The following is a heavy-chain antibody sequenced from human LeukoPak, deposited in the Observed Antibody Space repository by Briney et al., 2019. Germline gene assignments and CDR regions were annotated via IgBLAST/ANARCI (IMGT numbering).Heavy chain of an antibody. CDR1: GYTFTSYD. CDR3: ARVWPQLVPGY. J-gene: IGHJ4*02. V-gene: IGHV1-18*01. D-gene: IGHD6-13*01. CDR2: ISAYNGNT. Sequence: ASVKVSCKASGYTFTSYDINWVRQAPGQGLEWMGWISAYNGNTNYAQKLQGRVTMTTDTSTSTAYMELRSLRSDDTAVYYCARVWPQLVPGYWGQGTLVTVSS.